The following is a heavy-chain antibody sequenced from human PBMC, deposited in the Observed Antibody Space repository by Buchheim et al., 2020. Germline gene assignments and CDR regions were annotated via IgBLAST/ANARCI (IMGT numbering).Heavy chain of an antibody. CDR2: ISGSGGST. J-gene: IGHJ6*02. CDR1: GFTFSSYA. Sequence: EVQLLESGEGLVQPGGSLRLSCAASGFTFSSYAMSWVRQAPGKGLEWVSAISGSGGSTYYADSVKGRFTISRDNSKNTLYLQMNSLRAEDTAVYYCAKGMGGQWLVRAYYYGMDVWGQGTT. D-gene: IGHD6-19*01. V-gene: IGHV3-23*01. CDR3: AKGMGGQWLVRAYYYGMDV.